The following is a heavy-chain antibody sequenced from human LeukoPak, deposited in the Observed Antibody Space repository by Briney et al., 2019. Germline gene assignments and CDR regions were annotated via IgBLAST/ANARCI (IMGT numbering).Heavy chain of an antibody. V-gene: IGHV3-30-3*01. CDR2: ISYDGSNK. D-gene: IGHD6-19*01. J-gene: IGHJ5*02. CDR3: ARDGRDSSGWYDWFDP. Sequence: PGGSLRLSCAASGFTFSSYAMHWVRQAPGKGLEWVAVISYDGSNKYYADSVKGRFTISRDNSKNTLYLQMNSLRAEDTAVYYCARDGRDSSGWYDWFDPWGQGTLVTVSS. CDR1: GFTFSSYA.